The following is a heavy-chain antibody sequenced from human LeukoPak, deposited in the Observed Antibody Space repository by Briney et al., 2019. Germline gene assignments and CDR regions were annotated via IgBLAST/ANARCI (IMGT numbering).Heavy chain of an antibody. V-gene: IGHV1-24*01. CDR3: ATEVVTMVRGVIFSWFDP. CDR2: FDPEDGET. J-gene: IGHJ5*02. Sequence: ASVKVSCKVSGYTLTELSMHWVRQAPGKGLEWMGGFDPEDGETIYAQKFQGRVTMTEDTSTDTAYMELSSLRSEDTAVYYCATEVVTMVRGVIFSWFDPWDQGTLVTVSS. CDR1: GYTLTELS. D-gene: IGHD3-10*01.